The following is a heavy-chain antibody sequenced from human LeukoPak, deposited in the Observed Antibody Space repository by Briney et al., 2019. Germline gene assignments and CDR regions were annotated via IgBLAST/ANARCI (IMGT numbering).Heavy chain of an antibody. V-gene: IGHV4-59*01. CDR1: GGSISSYY. CDR2: IYDIGNT. J-gene: IGHJ6*02. Sequence: PSETLSLTCTVSGGSISSYYWSWIRQPPGKGLEWIGNIYDIGNTNYSPSLKSRVTMSVDTSKNLFSLKVSSVTAADTAVYYCARGRSNYYGMDVWGQGTTVTVSS. D-gene: IGHD1-26*01. CDR3: ARGRSNYYGMDV.